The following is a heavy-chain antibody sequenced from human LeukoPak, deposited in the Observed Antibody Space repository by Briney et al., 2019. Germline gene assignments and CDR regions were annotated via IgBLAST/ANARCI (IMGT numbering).Heavy chain of an antibody. CDR1: GGSVSSGSYY. CDR2: FYYSGST. Sequence: SETLSLTCTVYGGSVSSGSYYWNWIRQPPGKGLEWIGYFYYSGSTNYNPSLKSRVTISLDTSKNQFSLKLSSVTAADTAVYYCARSPNSSGWYTYWGQGTLVTVSS. CDR3: ARSPNSSGWYTY. V-gene: IGHV4-61*01. J-gene: IGHJ4*02. D-gene: IGHD6-19*01.